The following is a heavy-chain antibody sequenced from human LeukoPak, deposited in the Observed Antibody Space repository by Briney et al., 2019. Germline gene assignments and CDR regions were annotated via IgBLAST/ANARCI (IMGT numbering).Heavy chain of an antibody. J-gene: IGHJ4*02. Sequence: PSETLSLTCTVTGISISSSNSYWGWIRQPPGKGLEWIGSIYYTGNTYYNASLKSRVTISIDTSKNQISLRLTSVTAADTAMYYCARQTGSGLFTLPGGQGTLVTVSS. CDR1: GISISSSNSY. D-gene: IGHD3/OR15-3a*01. CDR3: ARQTGSGLFTLP. V-gene: IGHV4-39*01. CDR2: IYYTGNT.